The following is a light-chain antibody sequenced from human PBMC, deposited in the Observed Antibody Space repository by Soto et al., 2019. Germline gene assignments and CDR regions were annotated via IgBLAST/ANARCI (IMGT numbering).Light chain of an antibody. CDR1: QSISSW. V-gene: IGKV1-39*01. Sequence: IQMTQTPSKMYDAVGARVTITCRASQSISSWLAWYQQKPGKAPKLLIYAASSLQSGVPSRFSGSGSGTDFTLTISSLQPEDFATYYCQQSYSTPLTFGGGTEVDI. CDR2: AAS. J-gene: IGKJ4*01. CDR3: QQSYSTPLT.